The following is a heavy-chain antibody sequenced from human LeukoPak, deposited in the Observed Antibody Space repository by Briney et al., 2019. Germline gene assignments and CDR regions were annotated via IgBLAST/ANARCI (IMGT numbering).Heavy chain of an antibody. Sequence: GGSLRLSCAAYGFTFSSYAMHWVRQAPGKGLEWVAVISYDGSNKYYADSVKGRFTISRDNSKNTLYLQMNSLRAEDTAVYYCARVISSWYYFDYWGQGTLVTVSS. D-gene: IGHD6-13*01. CDR1: GFTFSSYA. CDR2: ISYDGSNK. J-gene: IGHJ4*02. CDR3: ARVISSWYYFDY. V-gene: IGHV3-30*04.